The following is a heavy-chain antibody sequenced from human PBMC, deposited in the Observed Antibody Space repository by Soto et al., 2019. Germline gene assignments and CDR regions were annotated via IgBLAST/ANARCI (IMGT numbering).Heavy chain of an antibody. D-gene: IGHD1-26*01. CDR1: GGSITNYY. J-gene: IGHJ6*02. CDR3: PRARVGHSAMDV. CDR2: LSDSGST. V-gene: IGHV4-59*01. Sequence: QVQLQESGPGLVKPSETLSLMCTVSGGSITNYYWSWIRQSPAKGPEWMGYLSDSGSTKYNPSPKCRVAISVGTSKDQFCLKLTSVTAACTAVYYRPRARVGHSAMDVWGHGTTVTVSS.